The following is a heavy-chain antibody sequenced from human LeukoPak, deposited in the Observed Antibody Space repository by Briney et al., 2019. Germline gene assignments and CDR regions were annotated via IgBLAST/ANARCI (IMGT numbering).Heavy chain of an antibody. D-gene: IGHD2-2*01. Sequence: PGGSLRLSCAASGSTFSIYAMTWVRQAPGKGLEWVSTISGSGGDTYYADSVKGRFTISRDNSKNTLYLQMNGLRGEDTAAYYCAKTPRVPATMRRGSTSGRYYYYMDVWGKGTTVTVSS. CDR2: ISGSGGDT. CDR3: AKTPRVPATMRRGSTSGRYYYYMDV. CDR1: GSTFSIYA. J-gene: IGHJ6*03. V-gene: IGHV3-23*01.